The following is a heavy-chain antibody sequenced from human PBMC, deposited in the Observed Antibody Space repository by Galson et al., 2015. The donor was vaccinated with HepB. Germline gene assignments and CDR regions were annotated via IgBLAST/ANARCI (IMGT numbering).Heavy chain of an antibody. J-gene: IGHJ3*02. CDR2: ISYDGSNK. Sequence: SLRLSCAASGFTFSSYAMHWVRQAPGKGLEWVAVISYDGSNKYYADSVKGRFTISRDNSKNTLYLQMNSLRAEDTAVYYCARDFQGASIAAPGAFDIWGQGTMVTVSS. CDR1: GFTFSSYA. V-gene: IGHV3-30-3*01. CDR3: ARDFQGASIAAPGAFDI. D-gene: IGHD6-6*01.